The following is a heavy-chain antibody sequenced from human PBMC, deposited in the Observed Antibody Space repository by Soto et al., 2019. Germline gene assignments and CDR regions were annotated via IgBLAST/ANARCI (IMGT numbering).Heavy chain of an antibody. CDR1: GFTFSSYA. V-gene: IGHV3-30*18. CDR2: VSFNGNNK. J-gene: IGHJ5*02. Sequence: QVHLVEPGGGVVQPGTSLTLSCVGSGFTFSSYAFHWIRQAPGKGLEWVATVSFNGNNKYYADSVKGRFSVSRDNVKNSLYLQMIDVRPEDTAVYFCAKRMGSERTFGWLDPWGQGTLVSVSS. D-gene: IGHD3-16*01. CDR3: AKRMGSERTFGWLDP.